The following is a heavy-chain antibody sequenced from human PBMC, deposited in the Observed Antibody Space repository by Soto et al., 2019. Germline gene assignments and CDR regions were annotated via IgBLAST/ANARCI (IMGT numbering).Heavy chain of an antibody. CDR3: ARVSRPVSGWYMRPFDY. V-gene: IGHV1-18*01. CDR2: ISAYNGNT. D-gene: IGHD6-19*01. Sequence: QVQLVQSGAEVKKPGASVKVSCKASGYTFTSYGITWVRQAPGQGLEWMGWISAYNGNTNYAQKLQGRVTMTADTSTSTAYMELRSLRSDDTAVYYCARVSRPVSGWYMRPFDYWGQGPLVTVSS. CDR1: GYTFTSYG. J-gene: IGHJ4*02.